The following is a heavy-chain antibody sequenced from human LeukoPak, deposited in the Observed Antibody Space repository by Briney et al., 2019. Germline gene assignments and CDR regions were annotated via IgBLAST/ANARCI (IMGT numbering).Heavy chain of an antibody. Sequence: TGGSLRLSCAASGFTFNSYAMIWVRQAPGKGLEWVSAISNSGGSTYYADSVKGRFTISRDNSKNTLYLQMNSLRAEDTAVYYCAGSWNADYWGQGTLVTVSS. V-gene: IGHV3-23*01. CDR3: AGSWNADY. CDR2: ISNSGGST. CDR1: GFTFNSYA. D-gene: IGHD1-1*01. J-gene: IGHJ4*02.